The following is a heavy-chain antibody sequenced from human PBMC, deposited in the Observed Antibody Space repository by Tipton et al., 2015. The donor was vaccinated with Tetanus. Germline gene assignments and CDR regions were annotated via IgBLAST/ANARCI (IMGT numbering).Heavy chain of an antibody. J-gene: IGHJ4*02. CDR2: ISNHGRT. Sequence: NLSLTCSVSGGSVRSGDYQWNWIRQPPGKGLEWLAYISNHGRTQSQYHLKSRITISQDKAKNQFYLRLTSVTAADTAVYFCARANYDFPKKGPFDSWGPGSLVIVSS. V-gene: IGHV4-61*08. D-gene: IGHD3-3*01. CDR3: ARANYDFPKKGPFDS. CDR1: GGSVRSGDYQ.